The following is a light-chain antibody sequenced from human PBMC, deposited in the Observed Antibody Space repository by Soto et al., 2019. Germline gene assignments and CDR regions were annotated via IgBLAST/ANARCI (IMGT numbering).Light chain of an antibody. CDR2: GAS. J-gene: IGKJ1*01. V-gene: IGKV3-20*01. CDR1: HTVSSSY. CDR3: QQYGSAPRRT. Sequence: ELVLAQSPSTLSLSPGDRATLXXRASHTVSSSYLAWYQLKPGQAPRLXXSGASSRATGIPDRFSGWGSGTDFTLTISRLEPEDFAVYYCQQYGSAPRRTLGRGGKVDIK.